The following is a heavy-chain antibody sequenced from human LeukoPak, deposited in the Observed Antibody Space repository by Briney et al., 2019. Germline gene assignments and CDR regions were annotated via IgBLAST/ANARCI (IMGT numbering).Heavy chain of an antibody. Sequence: GESLKISCKCSGYSFTSFWIGWVRQMPGKGLEWMGIIYPSDSDTRYSPSFQGQATISADKSINTAYLQWSSLKASDTAMYFCARSSGSYFSVWGKGTTVTVSS. J-gene: IGHJ6*04. CDR1: GYSFTSFW. CDR3: ARSSGSYFSV. CDR2: IYPSDSDT. V-gene: IGHV5-51*01. D-gene: IGHD3-10*01.